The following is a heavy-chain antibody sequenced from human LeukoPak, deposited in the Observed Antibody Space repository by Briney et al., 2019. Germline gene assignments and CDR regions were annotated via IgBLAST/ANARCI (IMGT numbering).Heavy chain of an antibody. CDR3: TRDYGGFDY. CDR1: GFTFSSYG. D-gene: IGHD4-23*01. J-gene: IGHJ4*02. V-gene: IGHV3-49*04. Sequence: GGSLRLSCAVFGFTFSSYGMTWVRQAPGKGLEWVGFIRSKVYGGTTEYAASVKGRFIISRDDSKSIAYLQMNSLETEDTAVYYCTRDYGGFDYWGQGTLVTVSS. CDR2: IRSKVYGGTT.